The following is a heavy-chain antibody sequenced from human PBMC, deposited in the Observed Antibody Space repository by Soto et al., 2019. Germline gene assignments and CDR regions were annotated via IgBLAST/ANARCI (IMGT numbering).Heavy chain of an antibody. D-gene: IGHD3-3*01. J-gene: IGHJ6*03. CDR1: GFTFSSYA. CDR2: ISGSGGST. V-gene: IGHV3-23*01. CDR3: AKDSFNYDFWSELLSNYYYYYMDV. Sequence: GGSLRLSCAASGFTFSSYAMSWVRQAPGKGLEWVSAISGSGGSTYYADSVKGRFTISRDNSKNTLYLQMNSLRAEDTAVYYCAKDSFNYDFWSELLSNYYYYYMDVWGKGTTVTVSS.